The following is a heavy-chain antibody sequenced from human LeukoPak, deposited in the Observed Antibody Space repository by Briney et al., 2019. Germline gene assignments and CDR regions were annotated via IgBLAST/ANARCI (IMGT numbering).Heavy chain of an antibody. V-gene: IGHV3-23*01. J-gene: IGHJ4*02. CDR3: AKWGGGPFGY. Sequence: GGSLRLSCAAPGFTFSRYAMSWVGQAPGEGLEWVSAISGRCGSTHYADSVKGRFTISRDNSKNTLYLQMNSPRAEDTAVYYCAKWGGGPFGYWGQGTLVTVSS. CDR1: GFTFSRYA. CDR2: ISGRCGST. D-gene: IGHD3-16*01.